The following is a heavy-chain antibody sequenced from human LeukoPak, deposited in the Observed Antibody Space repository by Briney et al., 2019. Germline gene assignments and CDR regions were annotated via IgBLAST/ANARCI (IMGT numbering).Heavy chain of an antibody. J-gene: IGHJ4*02. D-gene: IGHD1-26*01. CDR3: AKDRAFIVGATLDY. V-gene: IGHV3-23*01. CDR1: GFTFSSYA. CDR2: ISGSGGST. Sequence: TGGSLRLSCAASGFTFSSYAMSWVRQAPGKGLEWVSAISGSGGSTYYADSVKGRFTISRDNSKNTLYPQMNSLRAEDTAVYYCAKDRAFIVGATLDYWGQGTLVTVSS.